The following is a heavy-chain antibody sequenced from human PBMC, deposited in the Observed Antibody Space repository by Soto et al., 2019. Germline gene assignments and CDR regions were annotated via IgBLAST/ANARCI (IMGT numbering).Heavy chain of an antibody. Sequence: GESLKISCKGSGYSFTTHWIGWVRQMPGKGLEWMGIIYPGDSDTKYSPSFQGQVTISADKSISTAYLQWSSLKASDTAMYYCARPINGDPDAFDIWGQGTMVTVSS. CDR2: IYPGDSDT. J-gene: IGHJ3*02. D-gene: IGHD4-17*01. V-gene: IGHV5-51*01. CDR1: GYSFTTHW. CDR3: ARPINGDPDAFDI.